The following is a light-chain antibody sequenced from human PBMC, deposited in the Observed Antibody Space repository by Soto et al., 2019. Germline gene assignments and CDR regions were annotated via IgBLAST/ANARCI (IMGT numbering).Light chain of an antibody. CDR2: RAS. Sequence: EIVLTQSPDTLCLSPGERATLSCRASQSVSSNYLAWYQQKPGQAPRPLIYRASSRATGIPDRFSGSGSGTDFTLTISRLEPEDSAVYYCQQYGSSPWTFGQGTKVEIK. V-gene: IGKV3-20*01. CDR1: QSVSSNY. CDR3: QQYGSSPWT. J-gene: IGKJ1*01.